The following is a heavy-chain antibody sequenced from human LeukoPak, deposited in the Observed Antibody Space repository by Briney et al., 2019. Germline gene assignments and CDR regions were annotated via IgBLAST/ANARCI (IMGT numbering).Heavy chain of an antibody. CDR2: ISSSSSYI. J-gene: IGHJ4*02. CDR1: GFTFSSYS. V-gene: IGHV3-21*01. D-gene: IGHD2-2*02. CDR3: ASTLHVVVPAAIGYFDY. Sequence: PGGSLRLSCAASGFTFSSYSMNWVRQAPGKGLGWVSSISSSSSYIYYADSVKGRFTISRDNPKNSLYLQMNSLRAEDTAVYYCASTLHVVVPAAIGYFDYWGQGTLVTVSS.